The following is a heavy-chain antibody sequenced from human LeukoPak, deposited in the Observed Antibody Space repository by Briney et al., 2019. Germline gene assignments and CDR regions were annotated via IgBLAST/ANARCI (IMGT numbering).Heavy chain of an antibody. V-gene: IGHV4-34*01. D-gene: IGHD3-22*01. Sequence: PSETLSLTCAVYGGSFSGYYWSWIRQPPGKGLEWIGEINHSGSTNYNPSLKSRVTISVDTSKNQFSLKLSSVTAADTAVYYCARHKVTMIVVADDYWGQGTLVTVSS. CDR2: INHSGST. J-gene: IGHJ4*02. CDR3: ARHKVTMIVVADDY. CDR1: GGSFSGYY.